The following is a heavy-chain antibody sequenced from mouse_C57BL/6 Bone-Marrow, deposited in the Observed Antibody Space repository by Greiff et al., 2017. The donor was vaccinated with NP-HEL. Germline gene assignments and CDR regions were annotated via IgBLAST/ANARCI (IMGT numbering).Heavy chain of an antibody. CDR1: GYTFTDYE. Sequence: QVQLQQSGAELVRPGASVTLSCKASGYTFTDYEMHWVKQTPVHGLEWIGAIDPETGGTAYTQKFKGKAILTADKSSSTAYMELRSLTSEDSAVYYCTRGGVLQSWFAYWGQGTLVTVSA. D-gene: IGHD2-12*01. CDR3: TRGGVLQSWFAY. J-gene: IGHJ3*01. V-gene: IGHV1-15*01. CDR2: IDPETGGT.